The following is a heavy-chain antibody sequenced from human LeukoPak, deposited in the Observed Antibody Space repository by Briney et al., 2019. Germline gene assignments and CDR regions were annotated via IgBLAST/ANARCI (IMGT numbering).Heavy chain of an antibody. CDR2: IYHSGST. J-gene: IGHJ4*02. CDR1: GYAISSGYY. CDR3: ARLSSWSLRD. Sequence: SETLSLTCTVSGYAISSGYYWGWIRQPPGKGLEWIGSIYHSGSTYYNPSLKSRVTISVDRSKNQFSLKLSSVTAADTAVYYCARLSSWSLRDWGQGTLVTVSS. V-gene: IGHV4-38-2*02. D-gene: IGHD6-6*01.